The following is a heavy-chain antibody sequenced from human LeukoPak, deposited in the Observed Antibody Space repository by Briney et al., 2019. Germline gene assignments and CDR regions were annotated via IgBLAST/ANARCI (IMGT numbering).Heavy chain of an antibody. D-gene: IGHD3-22*01. J-gene: IGHJ4*02. Sequence: ASVKVSCKVSGYTLTELSMHWVRQAPGNGLEWMGGFDPEDGETIYAQKFQGRVTMTEDTSTDTAYMELSSLRSEDTAVYYCATGPDDYYDSSGYPGTVYWGQGTLVTVSS. V-gene: IGHV1-24*01. CDR2: FDPEDGET. CDR3: ATGPDDYYDSSGYPGTVY. CDR1: GYTLTELS.